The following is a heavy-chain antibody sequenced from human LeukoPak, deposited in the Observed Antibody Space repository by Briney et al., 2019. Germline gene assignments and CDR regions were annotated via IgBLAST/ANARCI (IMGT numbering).Heavy chain of an antibody. Sequence: GGSLRLSCAASGFTFSSYSMNWVRQAPGKGLEWVSSISSSSYIYYADSVKGRFTISRDNAKNSLYLQMNSLRAEDTAVYYCARDIEGGAFDIWGQGTMVTVSS. D-gene: IGHD3-16*02. V-gene: IGHV3-21*01. CDR2: ISSSSYI. CDR1: GFTFSSYS. J-gene: IGHJ3*02. CDR3: ARDIEGGAFDI.